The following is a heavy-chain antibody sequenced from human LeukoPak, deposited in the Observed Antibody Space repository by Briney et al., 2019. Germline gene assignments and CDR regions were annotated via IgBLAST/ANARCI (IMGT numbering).Heavy chain of an antibody. CDR2: MNPNSGNT. CDR1: GYTFTSYG. V-gene: IGHV1-8*02. D-gene: IGHD3-22*01. CDR3: ARGPDSSGYYGDY. Sequence: ASVKVSCKASGYTFTSYGINWVRQATGQGLEWMGWMNPNSGNTGYAQKFQGRVTMTRNTSISTAYMELSSLRSEDTAVYYCARGPDSSGYYGDYWGQGTLVTVSS. J-gene: IGHJ4*02.